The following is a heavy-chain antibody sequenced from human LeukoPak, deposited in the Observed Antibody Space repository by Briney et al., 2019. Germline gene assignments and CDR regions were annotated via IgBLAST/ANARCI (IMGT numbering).Heavy chain of an antibody. Sequence: SETLSLTCTVSGGSISSGTYYWSWIRQPPGKGLEWIGYVSYSGATNYNPSLKSRVTISVDTSKNQFSLKLSSVTAADTAVYFCARHSRVATIYDFWGQGTLVTVSS. V-gene: IGHV4-61*01. CDR2: VSYSGAT. CDR1: GGSISSGTYY. CDR3: ARHSRVATIYDF. J-gene: IGHJ4*02. D-gene: IGHD5-12*01.